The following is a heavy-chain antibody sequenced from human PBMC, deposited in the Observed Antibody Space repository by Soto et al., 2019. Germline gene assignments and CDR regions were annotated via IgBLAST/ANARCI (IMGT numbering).Heavy chain of an antibody. D-gene: IGHD2-15*01. J-gene: IGHJ4*02. Sequence: QVPLVQSGAEVKKPGASVRVSCQTSAYTFTNYAVSWVRQAPGQGLEWMGWISGDNGNTIYAQKFQGRVPMTTDTSTRKAYMELRSLRSDDTAVDYCATGLLGYCSGGRCYSDAWGQGTLVTVSS. CDR3: ATGLLGYCSGGRCYSDA. V-gene: IGHV1-18*01. CDR2: ISGDNGNT. CDR1: AYTFTNYA.